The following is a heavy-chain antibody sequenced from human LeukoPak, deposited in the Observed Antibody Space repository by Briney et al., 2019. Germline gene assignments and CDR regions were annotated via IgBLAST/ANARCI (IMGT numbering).Heavy chain of an antibody. V-gene: IGHV3-48*01. CDR2: IRSSSSTI. CDR3: ARDDSGSYCDFWSGYTDAFDI. Sequence: PGGSLRLSCAASGFTFSSYSMNWVRQAPGKGLEWVSYIRSSSSTIYYADSVKGRFTISRDNAKNSLYLQMNSLRAEDTAVYYCARDDSGSYCDFWSGYTDAFDIWGQGTMVTVSS. CDR1: GFTFSSYS. J-gene: IGHJ3*02. D-gene: IGHD3-3*01.